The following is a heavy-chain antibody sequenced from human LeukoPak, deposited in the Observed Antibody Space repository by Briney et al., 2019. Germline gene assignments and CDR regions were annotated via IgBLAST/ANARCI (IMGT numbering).Heavy chain of an antibody. CDR3: ARDRQQLGHFDY. CDR1: GFTFSSYA. D-gene: IGHD6-13*01. Sequence: PGGSLRLSCAASGFTFSSYAMHWVRQAPGKGLEWVAVISYDGGNKYYADSVKGRFTISRDNSKNTLFLQLNSLRAEDTAVYYCARDRQQLGHFDYWGQGTLVTVSS. J-gene: IGHJ4*02. V-gene: IGHV3-30-3*01. CDR2: ISYDGGNK.